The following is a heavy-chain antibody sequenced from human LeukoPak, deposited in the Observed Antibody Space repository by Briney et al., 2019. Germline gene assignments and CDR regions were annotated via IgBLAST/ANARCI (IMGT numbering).Heavy chain of an antibody. D-gene: IGHD1-14*01. CDR1: GFTFNSYT. CDR3: AALDNGRDY. CDR2: ISTGSTYI. V-gene: IGHV3-21*01. J-gene: IGHJ4*02. Sequence: MSGGSLRLSCAASGFTFNSYTMTWVRQAPGKGLEWVSSISTGSTYIYYADSVKGRFTISRDNAKNTLYLQMNSLRAEDTAVYYCAALDNGRDYWGQGTLVTVSS.